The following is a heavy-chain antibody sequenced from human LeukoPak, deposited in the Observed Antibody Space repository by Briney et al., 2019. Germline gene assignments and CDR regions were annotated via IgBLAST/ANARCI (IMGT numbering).Heavy chain of an antibody. CDR3: ACTAYYYYYLDV. D-gene: IGHD5-18*01. CDR2: VSGSGDNT. CDR1: GFTFSSHA. J-gene: IGHJ6*03. Sequence: PGRSLRLSCAASGFTFSSHAMSWVRQAPGKGLEWVSAVSGSGDNTYYADSVKGRFTISRDNSKNTLYLHMSSLRAGDTAVYYCACTAYYYYYLDVWGKGTTVTVSS. V-gene: IGHV3-23*01.